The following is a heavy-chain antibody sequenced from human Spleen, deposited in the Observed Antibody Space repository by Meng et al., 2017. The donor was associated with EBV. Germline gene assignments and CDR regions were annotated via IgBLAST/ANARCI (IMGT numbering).Heavy chain of an antibody. CDR2: ISPYNGNT. Sequence: QVQLVQAGAGVEKPGASVKVSCKAFGYTFNNFGIRWVRQAPGQGLEWMGWISPYNGNTVYAQKLQGRVSMTTDTSTNTAYMELWSLRSDDPAVYYCARDVYSGYDRLGYWGQGTLVTVSS. J-gene: IGHJ4*02. V-gene: IGHV1-18*01. CDR1: GYTFNNFG. D-gene: IGHD5-12*01. CDR3: ARDVYSGYDRLGY.